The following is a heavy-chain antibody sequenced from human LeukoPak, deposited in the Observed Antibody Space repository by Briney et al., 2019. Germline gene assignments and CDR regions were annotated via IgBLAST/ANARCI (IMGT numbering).Heavy chain of an antibody. D-gene: IGHD6-13*01. V-gene: IGHV1-69*06. Sequence: SSVKVSFKASGGTFSSYAISLVRHAPGQGLEWMGVIIPIFGTANYAHKFHGRVTITAHKSTSTAYMELSSLRSEDTDVYYCARSPGMYSSSWYTEAWGDYFDYWGQGTLVTVSS. CDR1: GGTFSSYA. CDR2: IIPIFGTA. CDR3: ARSPGMYSSSWYTEAWGDYFDY. J-gene: IGHJ4*02.